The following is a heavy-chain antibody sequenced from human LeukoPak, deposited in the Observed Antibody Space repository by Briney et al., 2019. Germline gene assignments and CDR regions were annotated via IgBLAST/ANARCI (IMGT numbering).Heavy chain of an antibody. CDR1: GFTFSSYS. D-gene: IGHD3-3*01. V-gene: IGHV3-21*01. Sequence: PGGSLRLSCAASGFTFSSYSMNWVRQAPGKGLEWVSSISSSSSYIYYADSVKGRFTISRDNAKNSLYLQMNSLRAGDTAVYYCARVMSGYYVVLDIWGQGTMVTVSS. CDR2: ISSSSSYI. CDR3: ARVMSGYYVVLDI. J-gene: IGHJ3*02.